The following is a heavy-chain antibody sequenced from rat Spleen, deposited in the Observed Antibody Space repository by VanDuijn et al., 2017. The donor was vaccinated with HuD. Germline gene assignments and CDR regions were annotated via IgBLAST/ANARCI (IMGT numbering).Heavy chain of an antibody. V-gene: IGHV5-22*01. CDR3: TRGWLSPYNWFAY. Sequence: EVQLVESGGGLVQPGGSMKLSCAASGFTFSNYDMAWVRQAPKKGLEWVAYISYDGGITYYRDSVKGRFTISRDNAKSTLYLQMNSLRSEDTATYYWTRGWLSPYNWFAYWGQGTLVTVSS. CDR1: GFTFSNYD. J-gene: IGHJ3*01. D-gene: IGHD1-12*03. CDR2: ISYDGGIT.